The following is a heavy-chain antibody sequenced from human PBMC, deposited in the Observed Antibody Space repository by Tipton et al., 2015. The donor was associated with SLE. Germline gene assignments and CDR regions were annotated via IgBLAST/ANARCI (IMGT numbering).Heavy chain of an antibody. Sequence: SLRLSCAASGFTFSNSAMHWVRQAPGKGLEWVALISYDGSNKYYADSVKGRFTISRDNSKNTLYVQMNSLRSEDTAVYYCARDSPTVAGTFDSWGQGTLVFVSA. CDR1: GFTFSNSA. V-gene: IGHV3-30*04. CDR3: ARDSPTVAGTFDS. J-gene: IGHJ4*02. CDR2: ISYDGSNK. D-gene: IGHD6-19*01.